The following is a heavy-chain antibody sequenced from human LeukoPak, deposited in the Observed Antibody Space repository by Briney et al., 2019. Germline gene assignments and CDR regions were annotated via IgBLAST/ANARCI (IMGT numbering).Heavy chain of an antibody. V-gene: IGHV4-61*01. CDR2: IYYSGST. CDR3: ARLSYYDFWSGYEGCFDY. CDR1: GGSVSSGSYY. D-gene: IGHD3-3*01. J-gene: IGHJ4*02. Sequence: ASETLSLTCTVSGGSVSSGSYYWSWIRQPPGKGLEWIGYIYYSGSTNYNPSLKSRVTISVDTSKNQFSLKLSSVTAADTAVYYCARLSYYDFWSGYEGCFDYWGQGTLVTVSS.